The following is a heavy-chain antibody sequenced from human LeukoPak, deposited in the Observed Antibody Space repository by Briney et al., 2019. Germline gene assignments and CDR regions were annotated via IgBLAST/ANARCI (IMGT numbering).Heavy chain of an antibody. V-gene: IGHV3-48*01. CDR2: ISSSSSTI. Sequence: GGSLRLSCAASGFTFSSYSMNWVRQAPGKGLEWVSYISSSSSTIYYADSVKGRFTISRDNAKNSLYLQMNSLRAEDTAVYYCARPDIVVVPAAPGASDIWGQGTMVTVSS. J-gene: IGHJ3*02. CDR1: GFTFSSYS. D-gene: IGHD2-2*01. CDR3: ARPDIVVVPAAPGASDI.